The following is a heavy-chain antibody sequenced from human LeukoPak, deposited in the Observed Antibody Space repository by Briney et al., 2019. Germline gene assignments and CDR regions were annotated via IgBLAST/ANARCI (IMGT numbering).Heavy chain of an antibody. CDR2: IKQDGSEK. V-gene: IGHV3-7*01. CDR1: GFTFSSYW. Sequence: GGSLRLSCAASGFTFSSYWMSWVRQAPGKGLEWVANIKQDGSEKYYVDSVKGRFTISRDNAKNSLYLQMNSLRAEDTAVYYCASGAYYDFWSGYYMGYYFDYWGQGTLVTVS. CDR3: ASGAYYDFWSGYYMGYYFDY. J-gene: IGHJ4*02. D-gene: IGHD3-3*01.